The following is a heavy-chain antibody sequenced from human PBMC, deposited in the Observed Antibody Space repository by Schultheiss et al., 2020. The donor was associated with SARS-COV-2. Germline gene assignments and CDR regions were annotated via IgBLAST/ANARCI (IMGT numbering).Heavy chain of an antibody. CDR3: ARGSSSWYHNWFDP. Sequence: SETLSLTCTVSGGSISSSSYYWGWIRQPPGKGLEWIGSIYYSGSTYYNPSLKSRVTISVDTSKNQFSLKLSSVTAADTAVYYCARGSSSWYHNWFDPWGQGTLVTVSS. CDR1: GGSISSSSYY. V-gene: IGHV4-39*07. J-gene: IGHJ5*02. D-gene: IGHD6-13*01. CDR2: IYYSGST.